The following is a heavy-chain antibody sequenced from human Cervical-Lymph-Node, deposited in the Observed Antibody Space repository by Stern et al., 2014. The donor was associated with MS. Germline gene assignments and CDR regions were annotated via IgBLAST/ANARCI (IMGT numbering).Heavy chain of an antibody. V-gene: IGHV1-69*01. Sequence: VQLVESGAEVKKPGSSMKVSCKASGGTFSTFDIIWVRQAPGQGLELLGGISPRFGTTNYVKKFQGRVTLSAAQTTSTAYMELNSLRSEDTAVYYCARHQGGIAANWGQGTLVTVSS. J-gene: IGHJ4*02. CDR2: ISPRFGTT. CDR1: GGTFSTFD. CDR3: ARHQGGIAAN. D-gene: IGHD6-13*01.